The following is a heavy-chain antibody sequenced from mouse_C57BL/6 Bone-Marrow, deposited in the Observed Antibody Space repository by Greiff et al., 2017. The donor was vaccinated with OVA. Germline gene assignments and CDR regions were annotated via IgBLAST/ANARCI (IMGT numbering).Heavy chain of an antibody. CDR2: ISSGGDYI. CDR3: TREMGSSPYWYFDV. D-gene: IGHD1-1*01. Sequence: DVHLVESGEGLVKPGGSLKLSCAASGFTFSSYAMSWVRQTPEKRLEWVAYISSGGDYIYYADTVKGRFTISRDNARNTLYLQMSSLKSEDTAMYYCTREMGSSPYWYFDVWGTGTTVTVSS. V-gene: IGHV5-9-1*02. J-gene: IGHJ1*03. CDR1: GFTFSSYA.